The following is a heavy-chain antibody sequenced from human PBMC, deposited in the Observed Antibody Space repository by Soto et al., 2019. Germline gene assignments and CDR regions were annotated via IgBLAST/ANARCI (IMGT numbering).Heavy chain of an antibody. V-gene: IGHV3-23*01. Sequence: GGSLRLSCAASGFTFSSYAMSWVRQAPGKGLEWVSAISGSGGSTYYADSVKGRFTISRDNSKNTLYLQMNSLRAEDTAVYYCAKQSDRDFWSGYPIYYFDYWGQGTLVTVSS. CDR2: ISGSGGST. CDR3: AKQSDRDFWSGYPIYYFDY. CDR1: GFTFSSYA. J-gene: IGHJ4*02. D-gene: IGHD3-3*01.